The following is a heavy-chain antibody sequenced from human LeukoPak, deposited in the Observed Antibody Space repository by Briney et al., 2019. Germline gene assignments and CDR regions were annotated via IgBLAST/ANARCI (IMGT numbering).Heavy chain of an antibody. V-gene: IGHV3-33*06. D-gene: IGHD2-2*01. J-gene: IGHJ4*02. Sequence: PGRSLRLSCAASGFTFSSYGMHWVRQAPGKGLEWVAVIWYDGSNKYYADSVKGRFTISRDNSKNTLYLQMNSLRAEDAAVYYCANSYCSSTSCYLYYFDYWGQGTLVTVSS. CDR3: ANSYCSSTSCYLYYFDY. CDR2: IWYDGSNK. CDR1: GFTFSSYG.